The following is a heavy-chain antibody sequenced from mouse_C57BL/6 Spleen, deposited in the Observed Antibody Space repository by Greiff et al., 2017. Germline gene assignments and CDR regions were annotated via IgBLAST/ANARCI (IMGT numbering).Heavy chain of an antibody. CDR2: INPSRGNT. CDR1: GYTFTSYW. CDR3: ARRVTTVVATDAMDY. Sequence: QVQLQQSGAELAKPGASVKLSCKASGYTFTSYWMHWVKQRPGQGLEWIGYINPSRGNTKYNQKFKDKATLPADQSSSTADMQRSSLTCEDSAVYYCARRVTTVVATDAMDYWGQGTSVTVSS. V-gene: IGHV1-7*01. D-gene: IGHD1-1*01. J-gene: IGHJ4*01.